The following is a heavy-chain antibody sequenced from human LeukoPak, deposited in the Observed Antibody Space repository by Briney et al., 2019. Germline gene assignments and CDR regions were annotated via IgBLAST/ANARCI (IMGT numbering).Heavy chain of an antibody. D-gene: IGHD6-19*01. CDR1: GFTFSSYA. V-gene: IGHV3-23*01. Sequence: PGGSLRLSCAASGFTFSSYAMSWVRQAPGKGLEWVSAISGSGGSTYYADSVKGRFTISRDNSKNTLYLQMNSLRAEDTALYYCAREMYSSGWLNAFDIWGQGTMVTVSS. J-gene: IGHJ3*02. CDR2: ISGSGGST. CDR3: AREMYSSGWLNAFDI.